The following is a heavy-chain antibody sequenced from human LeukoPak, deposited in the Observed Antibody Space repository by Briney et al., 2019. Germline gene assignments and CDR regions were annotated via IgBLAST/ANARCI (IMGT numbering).Heavy chain of an antibody. V-gene: IGHV1-2*02. CDR3: ARIQQLDTY. D-gene: IGHD6-13*01. CDR1: GYTFTGYY. Sequence: GASVKVSCKASGYTFTGYYLHWVRQAPGQGLEWMGWISPHSGGTSYAQKFQGRVTMTRDTSISTAYMGLSSLKSDDTAVYYCARIQQLDTYWGQGTLVTVSS. J-gene: IGHJ4*02. CDR2: ISPHSGGT.